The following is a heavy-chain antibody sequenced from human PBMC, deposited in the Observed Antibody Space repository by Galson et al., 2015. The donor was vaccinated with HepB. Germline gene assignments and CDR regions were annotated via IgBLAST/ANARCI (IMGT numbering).Heavy chain of an antibody. CDR1: GFTFSSYS. CDR3: ARAQQGVRGDPLAEDDY. D-gene: IGHD2-15*01. J-gene: IGHJ4*02. CDR2: ISSSSSYI. Sequence: SLRLSCAASGFTFSSYSMNWVRQAPGKGLEWVSSISSSSSYIYYADSVKGRFTISRDNAKNSLYLQMNSLRAEDTAVYYCARAQQGVRGDPLAEDDYWGQGTLVTVSS. V-gene: IGHV3-21*01.